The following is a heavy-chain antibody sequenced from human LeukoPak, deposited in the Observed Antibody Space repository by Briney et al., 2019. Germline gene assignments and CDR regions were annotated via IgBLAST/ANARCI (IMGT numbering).Heavy chain of an antibody. V-gene: IGHV3-66*01. CDR1: GFTVSTSY. CDR2: IYSGGTT. D-gene: IGHD3-10*01. J-gene: IGHJ5*01. Sequence: GGSLRLSCAASGFTVSTSYMSWVRQAPGKGLEWLSVIYSGGTTYYADSVKGRYIISRDISKNTLFLQMNSLSVEGMAIYYCAREGYYGSGTTRPSWFESWGQGTLVTVSS. CDR3: AREGYYGSGTTRPSWFES.